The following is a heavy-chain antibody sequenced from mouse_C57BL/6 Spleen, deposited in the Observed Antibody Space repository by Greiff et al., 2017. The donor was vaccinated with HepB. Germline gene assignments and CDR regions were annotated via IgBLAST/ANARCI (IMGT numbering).Heavy chain of an antibody. J-gene: IGHJ4*01. Sequence: QVQLKESGPELVKPGASVKISCKASGYAFSSSWMNWVKQRPGKGLEWIGRIYPGDGDTNYNGKFKGKATLTADKSSSTASMQLSSLTSEDSAVYFCARDYYGSSYDAMDYGGQGTSVTVSS. CDR1: GYAFSSSW. V-gene: IGHV1-82*01. CDR2: IYPGDGDT. D-gene: IGHD1-1*01. CDR3: ARDYYGSSYDAMDY.